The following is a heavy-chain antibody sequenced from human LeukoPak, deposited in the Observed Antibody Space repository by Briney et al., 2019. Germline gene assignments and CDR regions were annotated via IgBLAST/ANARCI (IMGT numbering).Heavy chain of an antibody. V-gene: IGHV1-3*01. CDR2: INAGNGNT. Sequence: GASVKVSCKASGYTFTSYAMHWVRQAPGQRLEWMGWINAGNGNTKYSQEFQGRVTITRDTSASTAYMELRSLRSDDTAVYYCARALIYYYMDVWGKGTTVTIS. J-gene: IGHJ6*03. CDR3: ARALIYYYMDV. CDR1: GYTFTSYA.